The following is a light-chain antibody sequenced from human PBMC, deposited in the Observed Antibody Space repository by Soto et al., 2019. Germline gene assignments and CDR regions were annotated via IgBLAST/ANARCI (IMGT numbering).Light chain of an antibody. CDR2: FDS. J-gene: IGLJ2*01. Sequence: SYELTQPPSVSEAPGKTARITCGGNNLGSKSVNWYQQRPGQAPVLVIYFDSDRPSGIPERFSGSNSGNTSTLTISRAEAGAVADYFCQVWDKSSDHVVFGGGTKLTVL. CDR3: QVWDKSSDHVV. CDR1: NLGSKS. V-gene: IGLV3-21*04.